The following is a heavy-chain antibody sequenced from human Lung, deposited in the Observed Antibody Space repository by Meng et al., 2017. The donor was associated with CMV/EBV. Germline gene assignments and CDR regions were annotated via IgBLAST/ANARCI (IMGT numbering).Heavy chain of an antibody. CDR1: RFSSYT. CDR2: ISSSSSYV. CDR3: AREGYDYDSGSYYYYFDH. V-gene: IGHV3-21*01. D-gene: IGHD3-10*01. J-gene: IGHJ4*02. Sequence: GESXKISCAASRFSSYTLNWVRQAPGKGLEWVSSISSSSSYVYYADSVKGRFTISRDNAKNSLYLQMNSLRAEDTAVYYCAREGYDYDSGSYYYYFDHWGQGXLATVSS.